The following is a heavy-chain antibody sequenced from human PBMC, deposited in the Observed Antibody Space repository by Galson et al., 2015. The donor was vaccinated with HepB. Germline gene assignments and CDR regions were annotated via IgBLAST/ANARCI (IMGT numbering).Heavy chain of an antibody. V-gene: IGHV3-33*01. D-gene: IGHD3-22*01. CDR1: GFTFSSYG. J-gene: IGHJ4*02. Sequence: SLRLSCAASGFTFSSYGMHWVRQAPGKGLEWVAVIWYDGSNKYYADSVKGRFTISRDNSKNTLYLQMNSLRAEDTAVYYCARGGDFGWYYYDSSGPKLDYWGQGTLVTVSS. CDR3: ARGGDFGWYYYDSSGPKLDY. CDR2: IWYDGSNK.